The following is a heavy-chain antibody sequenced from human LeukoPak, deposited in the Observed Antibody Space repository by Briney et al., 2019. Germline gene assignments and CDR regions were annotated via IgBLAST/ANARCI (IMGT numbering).Heavy chain of an antibody. CDR2: IYTSGST. J-gene: IGHJ5*02. CDR1: GGSISSYY. V-gene: IGHV4-4*09. Sequence: SETLSLTCTVSGGSISSYYWSWIRQPPGKGLEWIRYIYTSGSTNYNPSLKSRVTISVDTSKNQFSLKLSSVTAADTAVYYCARLYDSSGVGWFDPWGQGTLVTVSS. CDR3: ARLYDSSGVGWFDP. D-gene: IGHD3-22*01.